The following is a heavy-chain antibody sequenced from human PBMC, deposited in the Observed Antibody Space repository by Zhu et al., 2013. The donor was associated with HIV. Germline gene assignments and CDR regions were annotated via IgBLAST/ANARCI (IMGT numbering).Heavy chain of an antibody. CDR2: INPSGGST. CDR3: ARDLERVEMVLPNRGGCGAFDI. J-gene: IGHJ3*02. V-gene: IGHV1-46*01. D-gene: IGHD3-16*01. CDR1: GYTFTSYY. Sequence: QVQLVQSGAEVKKPGASVKVSCKASGYTFTSYYMHWVRQAPGQGLEWMGIINPSGGSTSYAQKFQGRVTMTRDTSTSTVYMELSSLRSEDTAVYYCARDLERVEMVLPNRGGCGAFDIWGQGTMVTVSS.